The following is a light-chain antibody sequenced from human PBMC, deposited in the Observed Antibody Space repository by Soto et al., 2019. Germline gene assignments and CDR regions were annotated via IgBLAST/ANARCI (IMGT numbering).Light chain of an antibody. CDR3: QQSYSTPTWT. CDR1: QSISSY. Sequence: DIPMTQSPSSLSASVGDRVTITCRASQSISSYLNWYQQKPGKAPKLLIYAASSLQSGGPSRFSGTESWTGFTLTISSLQPEAVATYYCQQSYSTPTWTCGQGTKVEIK. V-gene: IGKV1-39*01. CDR2: AAS. J-gene: IGKJ1*01.